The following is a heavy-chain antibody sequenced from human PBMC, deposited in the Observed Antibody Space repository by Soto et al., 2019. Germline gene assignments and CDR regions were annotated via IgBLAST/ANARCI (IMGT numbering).Heavy chain of an antibody. D-gene: IGHD3-22*01. J-gene: IGHJ1*01. CDR1: GGTFSSYT. Sequence: QVQLVQSGAEVKKPGSSVKVSCKASGGTFSSYTISWVRQAPGQGLEWMGRIIPILGIANYAQKFQGRVTITADKSTNTGYMELSSVRSEDTAVYYCARVVGYYASSGELGDWGQGTLVTVSS. CDR3: ARVVGYYASSGELGD. CDR2: IIPILGIA. V-gene: IGHV1-69*02.